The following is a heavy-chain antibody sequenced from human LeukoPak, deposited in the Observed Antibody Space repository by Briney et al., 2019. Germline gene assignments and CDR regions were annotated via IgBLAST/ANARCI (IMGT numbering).Heavy chain of an antibody. J-gene: IGHJ6*02. CDR3: AKDLWSVEVRWEPDYYYGMDV. CDR1: GFTFSSYG. V-gene: IGHV3-30*18. D-gene: IGHD1-26*01. Sequence: AGGSLRLSCAASGFTFSSYGMHWVRQAPGKGLEWVAVISYDGSNKYYADSVKRRFTISRDNYKNTLYLQMNSLRADDKAVYCWAKDLWSVEVRWEPDYYYGMDVWGQGTTVTVSS. CDR2: ISYDGSNK.